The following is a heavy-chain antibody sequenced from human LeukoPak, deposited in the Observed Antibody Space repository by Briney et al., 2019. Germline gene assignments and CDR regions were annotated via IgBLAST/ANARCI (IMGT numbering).Heavy chain of an antibody. V-gene: IGHV3-48*01. J-gene: IGHJ1*01. Sequence: TGGSLRLSCAASGFTFSNYNMNWVRQAPGKGLEWVSYISSSSNTIYYADSVKGRFTISRDNAKNSLYLQMNSLRAEDTAVYYCAKGYCSSTSCSNRAGIRPRVEYFQHWGQGTLVTVSS. CDR2: ISSSSNTI. CDR3: AKGYCSSTSCSNRAGIRPRVEYFQH. D-gene: IGHD2-2*01. CDR1: GFTFSNYN.